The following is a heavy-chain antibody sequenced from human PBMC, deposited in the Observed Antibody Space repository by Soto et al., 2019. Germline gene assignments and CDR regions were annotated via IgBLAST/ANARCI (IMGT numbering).Heavy chain of an antibody. CDR3: AREPYPPKARNDF. J-gene: IGHJ4*02. V-gene: IGHV4-30-4*08. Sequence: ASETLSLTCSVSVDSISSADYFWTWILQSPGKGLEWMGYIFHSGTTYYNPSLKGRLLISIENSKNQFSLRLTSVTAADSAVYFCAREPYPPKARNDFWGPGTLVTVSS. CDR1: VDSISSADYF. CDR2: IFHSGTT.